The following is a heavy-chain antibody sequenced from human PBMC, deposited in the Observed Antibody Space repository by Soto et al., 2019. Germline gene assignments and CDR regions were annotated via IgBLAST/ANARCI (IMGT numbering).Heavy chain of an antibody. CDR1: GYTFTSYY. D-gene: IGHD2-15*01. CDR3: ARVRGYCSGGSCYPPYYYYYGMDV. V-gene: IGHV1-46*01. Sequence: GASVKVSCKASGYTFTSYYMHWVRQAPGQGLEWMGIINPSGVSTSYAQKFQGRVTMTRDTSTSTVYLELSSLRSEDTAVYYCARVRGYCSGGSCYPPYYYYYGMDVWGQGTTVTVSS. J-gene: IGHJ6*02. CDR2: INPSGVST.